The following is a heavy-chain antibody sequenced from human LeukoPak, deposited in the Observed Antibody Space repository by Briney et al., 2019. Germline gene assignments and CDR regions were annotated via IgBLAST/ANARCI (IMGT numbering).Heavy chain of an antibody. Sequence: GGSLRLSCAASGLTFSTSPMNWVRQAPGKGLEWVSTSGTTGDTYYADSVKGRFTISRDNSKNTLYLQMTSLRAEDTALYYCATKTPGNYPYDYWGEGTLVIVSP. CDR1: GLTFSTSP. J-gene: IGHJ4*02. D-gene: IGHD3-22*01. CDR3: ATKTPGNYPYDY. V-gene: IGHV3-23*01. CDR2: TSGTTGDT.